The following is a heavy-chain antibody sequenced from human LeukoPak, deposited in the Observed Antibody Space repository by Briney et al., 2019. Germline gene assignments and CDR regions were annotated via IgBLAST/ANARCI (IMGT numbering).Heavy chain of an antibody. V-gene: IGHV3-33*06. J-gene: IGHJ4*02. CDR1: GFTFSSYG. CDR2: IWYDGSNK. Sequence: GRSLRLSCAASGFTFSSYGMHWVRQAPGKGLEWVAVIWYDGSNKYYADSVKGRFTISRDNSKNTLYLQMNSLRAEDTAVYYCAKQWFGEQRAYWGQGTLVTVSS. CDR3: AKQWFGEQRAY. D-gene: IGHD3-10*01.